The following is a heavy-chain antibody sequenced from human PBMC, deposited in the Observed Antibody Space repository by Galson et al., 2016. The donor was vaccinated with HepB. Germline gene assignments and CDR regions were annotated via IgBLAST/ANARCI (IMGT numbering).Heavy chain of an antibody. D-gene: IGHD6-25*01. CDR3: TREHLQRRTGLDL. J-gene: IGHJ4*02. V-gene: IGHV3-64*01. CDR2: ISYNVWTK. Sequence: SLRLSCAASGFTFGSHVMHWVRQAPGEGLEYVSGISYNVWTKYYENSVKGRFTISRDSSKDTLSLQLDSLRVEDTAVYYCTREHLQRRTGLDLWGRGTLVTVSS. CDR1: GFTFGSHV.